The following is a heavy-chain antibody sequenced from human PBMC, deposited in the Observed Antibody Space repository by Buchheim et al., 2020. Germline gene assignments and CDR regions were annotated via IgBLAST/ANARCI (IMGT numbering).Heavy chain of an antibody. D-gene: IGHD1-7*01. CDR2: IGVGGDT. CDR3: PRGAGELELRTMDV. Sequence: EVQLVESGGGLVEPGGSLRLSCAASGFTFSNYEMHWVRQVIGKGLEWVSTIGVGGDTYYPGSVKGRFTISRENAKNSLYLQMNSLRAGDTAVYYCPRGAGELELRTMDVWGQGTT. J-gene: IGHJ6*02. V-gene: IGHV3-13*04. CDR1: GFTFSNYE.